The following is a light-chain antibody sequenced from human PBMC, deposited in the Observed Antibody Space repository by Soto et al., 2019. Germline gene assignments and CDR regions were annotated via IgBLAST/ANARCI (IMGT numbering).Light chain of an antibody. V-gene: IGLV1-47*02. CDR3: ASWDTTLSGVV. Sequence: QSVLTQVPTASGTPGQRVTLSCSGSSANIGSEFVYWYQQFPGTAPKLLIQCDTHRPSAVLDRFSGSKSGTSASLIISGLRSEDEADYYCASWDTTLSGVVFGGGTKLTVL. CDR1: SANIGSEF. J-gene: IGLJ2*01. CDR2: CDT.